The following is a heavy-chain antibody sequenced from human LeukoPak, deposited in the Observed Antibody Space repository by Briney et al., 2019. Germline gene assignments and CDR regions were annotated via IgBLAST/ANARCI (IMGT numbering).Heavy chain of an antibody. CDR1: GGSISSSSYY. J-gene: IGHJ6*03. CDR2: IYYSGST. D-gene: IGHD3-9*01. V-gene: IGHV4-39*07. CDR3: ADILTSYYCYYMDV. Sequence: SETLSLTCTVSGGSISSSSYYWGWIRQPPGKGLEWIGSIYYSGSTYYNPSLKSRVTISVDTSKNQFSLKLSSVTAADTAVYYCADILTSYYCYYMDVWGKGTTVTVSS.